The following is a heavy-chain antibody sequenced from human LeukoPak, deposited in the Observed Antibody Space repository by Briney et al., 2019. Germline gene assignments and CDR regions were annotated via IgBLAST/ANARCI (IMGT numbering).Heavy chain of an antibody. D-gene: IGHD1-26*01. V-gene: IGHV4-34*01. J-gene: IGHJ4*02. CDR2: INHSGST. Sequence: SETLSLTCAVYGGSFSGYYWSWIRQPPGKGLEWIGEINHSGSTNYNPSLKSRVTISVDTSKNQFSLKLSSVTAADTAVYYCARGGHDGTYYLSYWGQGTLVTVSS. CDR3: ARGGHDGTYYLSY. CDR1: GGSFSGYY.